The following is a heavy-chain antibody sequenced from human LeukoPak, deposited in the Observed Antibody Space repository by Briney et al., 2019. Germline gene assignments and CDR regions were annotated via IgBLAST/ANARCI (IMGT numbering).Heavy chain of an antibody. J-gene: IGHJ4*02. Sequence: SETLSLTCTVSGGSISHYYWSWIRQPPGKGLEWIGYIYYSGSTNYNPSLKSRITISVDTSKNQFSLKLRSVTAADTAVYYCARGVGSGYTDYWGQGALVTVSS. D-gene: IGHD3-22*01. V-gene: IGHV4-59*01. CDR1: GGSISHYY. CDR3: ARGVGSGYTDY. CDR2: IYYSGST.